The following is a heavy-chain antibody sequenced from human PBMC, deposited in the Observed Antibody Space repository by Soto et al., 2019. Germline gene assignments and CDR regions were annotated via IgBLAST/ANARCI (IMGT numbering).Heavy chain of an antibody. CDR3: ARSQGSSTSLEIYYYYYYGMDV. CDR2: IIPIRGTA. CDR1: GGTFGSYA. D-gene: IGHD2-2*01. J-gene: IGHJ6*02. V-gene: IGHV1-69*01. Sequence: QVQLVQSGAEVKKPGSSVKVSCKASGGTFGSYAISWVRQAPGQGLEWMGGIIPIRGTANYAQKFQGRVTLAADESTSTAYMELSSLRSEDTAVYYCARSQGSSTSLEIYYYYYYGMDVWGQGTTVTVSS.